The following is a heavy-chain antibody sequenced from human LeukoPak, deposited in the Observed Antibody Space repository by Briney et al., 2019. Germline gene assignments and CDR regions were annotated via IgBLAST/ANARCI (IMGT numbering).Heavy chain of an antibody. CDR1: GFTFDDYA. Sequence: PGGSLRLSCAASGFTFDDYAMHWVRQAPGKGLEWVSGISWNSGSIGYADSVKGRFTISRDNAKNSLYLQMNSLRAEDVALYYCAKGEKKGYCSSTSCSLDYWGQGTLVTVSS. CDR2: ISWNSGSI. CDR3: AKGEKKGYCSSTSCSLDY. D-gene: IGHD2-2*01. V-gene: IGHV3-9*03. J-gene: IGHJ4*02.